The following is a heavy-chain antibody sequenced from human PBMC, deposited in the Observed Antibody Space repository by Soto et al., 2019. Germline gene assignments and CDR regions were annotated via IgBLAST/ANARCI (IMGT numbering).Heavy chain of an antibody. CDR1: GGSISSGGYY. Sequence: SETLSLTCTVSGGSISSGGYYWSWIRQHPGKGLEWIGYIYYSGSTYYNPSLKSRVTISVDTSKNQFSLKLSSVTAADTAVYYCARSDYYDSSAPTLYFDYWGQGTLVTVSS. CDR3: ARSDYYDSSAPTLYFDY. D-gene: IGHD3-22*01. CDR2: IYYSGST. J-gene: IGHJ4*02. V-gene: IGHV4-31*03.